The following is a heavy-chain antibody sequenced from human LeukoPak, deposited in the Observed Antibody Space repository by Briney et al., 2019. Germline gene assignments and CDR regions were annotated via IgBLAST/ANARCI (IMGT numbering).Heavy chain of an antibody. Sequence: SVKVSCKASGGTFSSYAISWVRQAPGQRLEWMGGIIPIFGTANYAQKFQGRVTITADESTSTAYMELSSLRSEDTAVYYCARGDRIGRHRVTGGAFDYWGQGTLVTVSS. CDR1: GGTFSSYA. D-gene: IGHD1-26*01. CDR2: IIPIFGTA. J-gene: IGHJ4*02. V-gene: IGHV1-69*13. CDR3: ARGDRIGRHRVTGGAFDY.